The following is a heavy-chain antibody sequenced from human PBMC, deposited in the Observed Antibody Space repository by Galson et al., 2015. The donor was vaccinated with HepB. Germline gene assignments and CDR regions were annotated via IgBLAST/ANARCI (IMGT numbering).Heavy chain of an antibody. CDR3: TKDWDRQYNWFDP. CDR1: GGSISSGNYY. V-gene: IGHV4-61*02. Sequence: TLSLTCTVSGGSISSGNYYWSWIRQPAGKGLEWIGRISACGSTNYNPSLKSRVTMSVDMSKNQFSLNLSSVTAADTAVYYCTKDWDRQYNWFDPWGQGTLVTVSS. J-gene: IGHJ5*02. D-gene: IGHD1-26*01. CDR2: ISACGST.